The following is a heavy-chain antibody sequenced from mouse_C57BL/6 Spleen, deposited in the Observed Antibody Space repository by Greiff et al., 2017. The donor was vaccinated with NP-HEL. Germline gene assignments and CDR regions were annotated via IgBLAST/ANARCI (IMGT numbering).Heavy chain of an antibody. V-gene: IGHV1-64*01. CDR3: ASRGYYWFAY. Sequence: VQLQQSGAELVKPGASVKLSCKASGYTFTSYWMHWVKQRPGQGLEWIGMIHPNSGSTNSNEKFKSKATLTVDKSSSTAYMQLSSLTSEDSAVYYCASRGYYWFAYWGQGTLVTGSA. D-gene: IGHD2-3*01. CDR2: IHPNSGST. CDR1: GYTFTSYW. J-gene: IGHJ3*01.